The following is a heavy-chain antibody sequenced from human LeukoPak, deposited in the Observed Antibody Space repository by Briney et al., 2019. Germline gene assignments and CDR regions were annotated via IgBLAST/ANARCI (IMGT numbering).Heavy chain of an antibody. CDR1: GGFMNSYC. Sequence: SETLSLTCTVSGGFMNSYCWSWIRQPAGKGLEWIGRIYPNGNTNYNPSLRGRISMSVDTSKSQYSLKLSSVTAADTAVYYCARGAYYYDSRGWDVWGQGTLVTVSS. V-gene: IGHV4-4*07. D-gene: IGHD3-22*01. CDR2: IYPNGNT. CDR3: ARGAYYYDSRGWDV. J-gene: IGHJ3*01.